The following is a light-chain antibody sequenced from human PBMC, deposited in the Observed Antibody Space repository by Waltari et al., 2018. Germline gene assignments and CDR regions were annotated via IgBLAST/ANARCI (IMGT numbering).Light chain of an antibody. CDR2: RNT. V-gene: IGLV1-47*01. CDR1: SSNIGRNF. Sequence: QSVLTQPPSASGTPGQRVTITCSGSSSNIGRNFAYWYQQLSGTAPKLLIYRNTQRTAGVPDRLSGSKSGTSASLAISGLRAEDEGDYYCATWDDLLSAWVFGGGTKLTVL. CDR3: ATWDDLLSAWV. J-gene: IGLJ3*02.